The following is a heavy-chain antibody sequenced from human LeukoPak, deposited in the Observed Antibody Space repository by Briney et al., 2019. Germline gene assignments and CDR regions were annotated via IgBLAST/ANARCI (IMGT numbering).Heavy chain of an antibody. CDR1: GFTFSSYG. J-gene: IGHJ1*01. CDR3: ARDGGRITMVRGVPAEYFQH. CDR2: ISYDGSNK. D-gene: IGHD3-10*01. Sequence: PGRSLRLSCAASGFTFSSYGMHWVRQAPGKGLEWVALISYDGSNKYYADSVKGRLTISRDNAKNSLYLQMNSLRAEDTAVYYCARDGGRITMVRGVPAEYFQHWGQGTLVTVSS. V-gene: IGHV3-30*03.